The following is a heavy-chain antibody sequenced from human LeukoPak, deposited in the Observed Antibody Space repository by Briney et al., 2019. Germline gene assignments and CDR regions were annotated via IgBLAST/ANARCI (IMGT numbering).Heavy chain of an antibody. D-gene: IGHD2-21*02. J-gene: IGHJ4*02. Sequence: PGGSLRLSCAASGFTFSSYAMSCVRQAPGKGLEWVSAISGSGGSTYYADSVKGRFTISRDNSKNTLYLQMNSLRAEDTAVYYCVELRVLVTAVVPPDFDYWGQGTLVTVSS. CDR3: VELRVLVTAVVPPDFDY. CDR2: ISGSGGST. V-gene: IGHV3-23*01. CDR1: GFTFSSYA.